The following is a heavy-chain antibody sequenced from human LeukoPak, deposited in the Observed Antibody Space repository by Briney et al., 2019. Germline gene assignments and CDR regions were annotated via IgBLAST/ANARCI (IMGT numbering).Heavy chain of an antibody. J-gene: IGHJ5*02. V-gene: IGHV5-51*01. Sequence: GESLKIPCKGSGYSFASYWIGWVRQMPGRGLEWMGIIHPGDSETRYSPSFQGQVTISADKSISTAYLQWSSLKASDTPMYYCARRSNAYNGIDPWGQGTLVTVSS. CDR2: IHPGDSET. CDR3: ARRSNAYNGIDP. D-gene: IGHD5-24*01. CDR1: GYSFASYW.